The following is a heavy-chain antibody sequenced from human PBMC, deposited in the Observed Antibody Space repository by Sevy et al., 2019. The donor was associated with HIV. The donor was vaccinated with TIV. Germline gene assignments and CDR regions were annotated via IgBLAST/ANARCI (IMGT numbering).Heavy chain of an antibody. CDR3: ASPLPFYYGSGSEEFDY. V-gene: IGHV3-48*01. Sequence: GGSLRLSCAASGLTFSTYSMNWVRQAPGKGLEWVSYICSSSTIYYADSVKGRFTISRDNAKNSLYLQMNSLRAEDTAVYYCASPLPFYYGSGSEEFDYWGRGTLVTVSS. CDR1: GLTFSTYS. D-gene: IGHD3-10*01. J-gene: IGHJ4*02. CDR2: ICSSSTI.